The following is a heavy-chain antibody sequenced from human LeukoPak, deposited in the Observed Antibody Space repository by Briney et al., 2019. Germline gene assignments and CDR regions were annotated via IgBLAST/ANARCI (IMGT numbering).Heavy chain of an antibody. CDR3: ARFESTSGRGFDP. CDR1: GYSISSGYY. Sequence: SETLSLTXAVSGYSISSGYYWGWIRQPPGKGLEWIGTIYHSGTTYYNPSLKSRVAISLDTSKNQFSLNLRSVTAADTAVYYCARFESTSGRGFDPWGQGTLVTVSS. J-gene: IGHJ5*02. CDR2: IYHSGTT. D-gene: IGHD2-2*01. V-gene: IGHV4-38-2*01.